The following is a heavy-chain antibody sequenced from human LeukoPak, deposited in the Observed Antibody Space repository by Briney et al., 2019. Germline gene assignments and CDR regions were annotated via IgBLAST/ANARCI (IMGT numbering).Heavy chain of an antibody. V-gene: IGHV3-48*04. D-gene: IGHD3-10*02. CDR1: VFTFSTYG. Sequence: PGGSLRLSCAASVFTFSTYGMNWVRQAPGKGLEWVSYISSSGSTIYYADSVKGRFTISRDNAKNSLYLQMNSLRAEDTAVYYCAELGITMIGGVWGKGTTVTISS. CDR3: AELGITMIGGV. J-gene: IGHJ6*04. CDR2: ISSSGSTI.